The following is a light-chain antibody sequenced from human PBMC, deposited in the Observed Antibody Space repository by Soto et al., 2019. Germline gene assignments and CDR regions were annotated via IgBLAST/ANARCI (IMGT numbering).Light chain of an antibody. Sequence: SALTQPASVSGSPGQSITISCTGTSSDVGSFRLVSWYQQHPGKAPKLMIYEGGKRPSGVSNRFSGSKSGNTASLTISGLQAEDEADYYCCSYAGSSTVVFGGGTKLTVL. J-gene: IGLJ2*01. V-gene: IGLV2-23*01. CDR2: EGG. CDR3: CSYAGSSTVV. CDR1: SSDVGSFRL.